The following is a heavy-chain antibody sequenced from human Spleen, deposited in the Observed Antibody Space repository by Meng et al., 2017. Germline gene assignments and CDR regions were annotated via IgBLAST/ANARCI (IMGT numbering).Heavy chain of an antibody. D-gene: IGHD4-11*01. CDR2: INHSGST. CDR1: GGSFSDYY. Sequence: QVQLQQWGAGLLKPSETLSLTCVVSGGSFSDYYWSWIRQPPGKGLEWIGEINHSGSTNYNPSLKSRVTISVDKSKNQFSLKLSSVTAADTAVYYCARGPTTMAHDFDYWGQGTLVTVSS. CDR3: ARGPTTMAHDFDY. J-gene: IGHJ4*02. V-gene: IGHV4-34*01.